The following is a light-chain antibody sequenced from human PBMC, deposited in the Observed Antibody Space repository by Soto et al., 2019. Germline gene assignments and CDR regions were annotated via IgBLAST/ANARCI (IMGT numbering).Light chain of an antibody. Sequence: DIQITYSPSTLYASVGDRVTIICRASQSISCWLAWYQHKPGKAPKLLIYDASSLECGVPSRFSGSGSGTEVTLTISSLQPDYFATYSCQQYNSYLYTFGQETKLELK. CDR3: QQYNSYLYT. CDR2: DAS. J-gene: IGKJ2*01. CDR1: QSISCW. V-gene: IGKV1-5*02.